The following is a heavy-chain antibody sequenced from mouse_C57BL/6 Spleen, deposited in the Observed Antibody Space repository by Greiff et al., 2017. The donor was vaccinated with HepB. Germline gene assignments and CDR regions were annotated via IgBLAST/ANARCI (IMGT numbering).Heavy chain of an antibody. V-gene: IGHV1-75*01. Sequence: QVQLQQSGPELVKPGASVKISCKASGYTFTDYYINWVKQRPGQGLEWIGWIFPGSGSTYYNEKFKGKATLTVDKSSSTAYMLLSSLTSEDSAVYFCAREGENGSGWYFDVWGTGTTVTVSS. J-gene: IGHJ1*03. CDR3: AREGENGSGWYFDV. CDR2: IFPGSGST. CDR1: GYTFTDYY. D-gene: IGHD1-1*01.